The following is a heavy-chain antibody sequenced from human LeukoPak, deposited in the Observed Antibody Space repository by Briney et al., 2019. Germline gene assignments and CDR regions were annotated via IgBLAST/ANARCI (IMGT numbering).Heavy chain of an antibody. D-gene: IGHD6-13*01. J-gene: IGHJ6*02. CDR3: ASGVYSSSDYYYYGMDV. Sequence: SETLSLTCTVSGDSVSSSYWSWIRQPAGKGLEWIGRVYISGSTNYNPSLKSRVTISVDTSKNQFSLKLSSVTAADTAVYYCASGVYSSSDYYYYGMDVWGQGTTVTVSS. CDR1: GDSVSSSY. V-gene: IGHV4-4*07. CDR2: VYISGST.